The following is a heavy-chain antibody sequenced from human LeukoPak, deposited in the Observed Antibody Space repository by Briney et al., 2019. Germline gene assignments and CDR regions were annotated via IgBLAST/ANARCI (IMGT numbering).Heavy chain of an antibody. Sequence: SETLSLTCTVSGGSISSYYWSWIRQPPGKGLEWIGYIYYSGSTNYNPSLKSRVTISVDTSKNQFSLKLSSVTAADTAVYYCARDRANAFDIWGQGAMVTVSS. V-gene: IGHV4-59*01. CDR3: ARDRANAFDI. CDR1: GGSISSYY. CDR2: IYYSGST. J-gene: IGHJ3*02.